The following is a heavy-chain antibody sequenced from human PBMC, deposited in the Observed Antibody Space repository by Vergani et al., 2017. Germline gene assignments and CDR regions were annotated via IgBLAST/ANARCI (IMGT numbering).Heavy chain of an antibody. CDR2: ISSNGGST. CDR1: GFTFSSYA. D-gene: IGHD1-26*01. V-gene: IGHV3-64D*06. J-gene: IGHJ4*02. CDR3: VKDAVRRVFGGLVGAEPFDY. Sequence: EVQLVESGGGLVQPGGSLRLSCSASGFTFSSYAMHWVRQAPGKGLEYVSAISSNGGSTYYADSVKGRFTISRDNSKNTLYLQMSSLRAEDTAVYYCVKDAVRRVFGGLVGAEPFDYWGQGTLVTVSS.